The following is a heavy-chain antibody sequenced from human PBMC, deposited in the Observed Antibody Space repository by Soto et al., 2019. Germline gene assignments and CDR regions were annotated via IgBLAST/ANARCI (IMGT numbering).Heavy chain of an antibody. CDR1: GFVFSDFQ. CDR3: ARDNLAFQGAFDL. Sequence: VGSLRLSCAASGFVFSDFQFNWVRQAPGGGLERLSSITGTSAFTEYAESIEGRFTISRDNPNKLLFLHMDNLRPEDTAVYYCARDNLAFQGAFDLWGQGTLVTVSS. CDR2: ITGTSAFT. J-gene: IGHJ4*02. D-gene: IGHD3-16*01. V-gene: IGHV3-21*01.